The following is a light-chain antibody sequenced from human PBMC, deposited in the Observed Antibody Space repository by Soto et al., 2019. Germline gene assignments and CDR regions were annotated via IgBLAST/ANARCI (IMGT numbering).Light chain of an antibody. CDR3: QQYNNGPPWT. J-gene: IGKJ1*01. V-gene: IGKV3-15*01. CDR1: QSVSSN. CDR2: GAS. Sequence: EIVMTQSPATLSVSPGERATLSCRASQSVSSNLAWYQQKPGQAPRLLIYGASTRATGIPARCSGSGSGTELTLTISSLQYEDFAIYYCQQYNNGPPWTFGQGTKVEIK.